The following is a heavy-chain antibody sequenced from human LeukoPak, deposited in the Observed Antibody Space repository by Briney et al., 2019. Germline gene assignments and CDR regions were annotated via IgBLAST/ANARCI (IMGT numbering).Heavy chain of an antibody. D-gene: IGHD1-26*01. V-gene: IGHV3-66*01. CDR2: IYSGGTT. CDR1: GFTVSSNY. J-gene: IGHJ6*02. Sequence: GGSLRLSCAASGFTVSSNYMSWVRQAPGKGLEWVSVIYSGGTTYYADSVTGRFTISRDNSKNTLYLQMNSLRAEDTAVYYCAKTQHGSYSDGMDVWGQGTTVTVSS. CDR3: AKTQHGSYSDGMDV.